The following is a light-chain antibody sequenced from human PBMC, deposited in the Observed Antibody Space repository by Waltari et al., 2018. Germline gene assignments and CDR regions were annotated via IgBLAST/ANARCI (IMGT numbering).Light chain of an antibody. CDR3: ASWDDSLSHWV. Sequence: QSVPTQPPSASGTPGQRVSISCSGSSSNIGSTFVSWYQQLPGSAPKLLIIRNTQRSSGVPDRFSASKSGTSASLAISGLRSDVEGYYYCASWDDSLSHWVFGGGTKVTVL. V-gene: IGLV1-47*01. J-gene: IGLJ3*02. CDR1: SSNIGSTF. CDR2: RNT.